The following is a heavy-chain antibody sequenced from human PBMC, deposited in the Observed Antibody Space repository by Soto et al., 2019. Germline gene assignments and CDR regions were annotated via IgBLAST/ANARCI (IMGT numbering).Heavy chain of an antibody. CDR3: ARDSGYDFWSGSFRVLYFDY. Sequence: QVQLVQSGAEVKKPGSSVKVSCKASGDSFSAHAVSWVRQAPGQGPEWMGAIIPIFGTRHYAPKFQGRVTITADKSTDTAYMELSSLRSEDTAIYYCARDSGYDFWSGSFRVLYFDYWGQGTLVNVSS. CDR2: IIPIFGTR. D-gene: IGHD3-3*01. V-gene: IGHV1-69*06. J-gene: IGHJ4*02. CDR1: GDSFSAHA.